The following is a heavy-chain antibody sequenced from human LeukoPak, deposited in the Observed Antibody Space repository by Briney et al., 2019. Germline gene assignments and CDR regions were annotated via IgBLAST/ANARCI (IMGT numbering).Heavy chain of an antibody. V-gene: IGHV3-21*04. CDR2: ISATSSDV. CDR1: GFAFESFT. Sequence: GGSLRLSCAGSGFAFESFTMTWVRQAPGKGLEWVSLISATSSDVNYAESVRGRFTISRDNAKNPLFLLMDSLRVEDTAIYYCAKGLFSAYDKYLDSWGQGTLVTVSS. CDR3: AKGLFSAYDKYLDS. D-gene: IGHD5-12*01. J-gene: IGHJ4*02.